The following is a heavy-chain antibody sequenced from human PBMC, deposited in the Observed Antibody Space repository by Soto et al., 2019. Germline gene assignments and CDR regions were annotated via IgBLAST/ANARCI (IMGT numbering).Heavy chain of an antibody. CDR1: GFTFSTFA. CDR3: AKDLDYYDSNLYFDK. J-gene: IGHJ4*02. V-gene: IGHV3-23*01. CDR2: ISASGGST. D-gene: IGHD3-22*01. Sequence: LRLSCAASGFTFSTFAMSWVRQAPGKGLEWVSSISASGGSTYYADSVKGRFTISRDNSKNTLFLHMNSLTAEDTAVYYCAKDLDYYDSNLYFDKWCQGTLVTVSS.